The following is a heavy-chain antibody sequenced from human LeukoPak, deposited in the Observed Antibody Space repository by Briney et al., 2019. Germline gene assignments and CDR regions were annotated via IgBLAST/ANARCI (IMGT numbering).Heavy chain of an antibody. D-gene: IGHD3-9*01. V-gene: IGHV4-38-2*02. Sequence: PSETLSLTCTVSGYSISSGYYWGWIRQPPGKGLEWIGSIYHSGSTYYNPSLKSRVTISVDTSKNQFSLKLSSVTAADTAVYYCAREGEQPGPTGYNWFDPWGQGTLVTVSS. CDR1: GYSISSGYY. J-gene: IGHJ5*02. CDR2: IYHSGST. CDR3: AREGEQPGPTGYNWFDP.